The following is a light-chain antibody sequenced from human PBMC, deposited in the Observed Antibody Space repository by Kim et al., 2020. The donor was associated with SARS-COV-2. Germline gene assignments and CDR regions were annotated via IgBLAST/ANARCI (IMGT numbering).Light chain of an antibody. CDR1: KLGDKY. J-gene: IGLJ1*01. CDR2: QDS. CDR3: QAWDSSTAV. Sequence: SYELTQPPSVSVSPGQTASITCSGDKLGDKYACWYQQKPGQSPVLVIYQDSKRASGIPERFSGSNSGNTATLTISGTQAMDVADYYCQAWDSSTAVFGTGTKVTVL. V-gene: IGLV3-1*01.